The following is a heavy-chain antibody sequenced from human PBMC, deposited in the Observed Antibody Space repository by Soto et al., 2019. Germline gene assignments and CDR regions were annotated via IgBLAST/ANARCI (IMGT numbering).Heavy chain of an antibody. Sequence: QVQLVQSVAEVKKPVSSVKVSCKASGGTLSNYAIAWVRLAPGQGLEWVGGVIPIFSIMKYAQKFQDRVTFTADDSTNTAYMELSSLTSEDTAVYYCASGRTIFGVVNFDYCGQGTLVTVSS. CDR2: VIPIFSIM. CDR1: GGTLSNYA. J-gene: IGHJ4*02. D-gene: IGHD3-3*01. V-gene: IGHV1-69*01. CDR3: ASGRTIFGVVNFDY.